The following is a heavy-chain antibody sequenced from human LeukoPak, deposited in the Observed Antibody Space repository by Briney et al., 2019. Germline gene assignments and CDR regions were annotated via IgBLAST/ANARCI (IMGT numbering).Heavy chain of an antibody. CDR2: ISYDGSNK. CDR1: GFTFSSYG. D-gene: IGHD4-23*01. J-gene: IGHJ6*02. Sequence: GGSLRLSCAASGFTFSSYGMHWVRQAPGKGLEWVAVISYDGSNKYYADSVKGRFTISRDNSKNTLYLQMNSLRAEDTAVYYCAKDDRWSTSYYYYGMDVWGQGTTVTVSS. V-gene: IGHV3-30*18. CDR3: AKDDRWSTSYYYYGMDV.